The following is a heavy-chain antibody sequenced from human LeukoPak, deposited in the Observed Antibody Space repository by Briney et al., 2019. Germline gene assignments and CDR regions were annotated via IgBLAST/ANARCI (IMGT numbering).Heavy chain of an antibody. D-gene: IGHD3-3*01. V-gene: IGHV3-23*01. Sequence: GSLRLSCAASGFTFSSYAMGWVRQAPGKGLEWVSAISGSGGSTYYADSVKGRFTISRDNSKNTLYLQMNSLRAEVTAVYYCAKAPGYDFWSGYREYYFDYWGQGTLVTVSS. CDR3: AKAPGYDFWSGYREYYFDY. J-gene: IGHJ4*02. CDR2: ISGSGGST. CDR1: GFTFSSYA.